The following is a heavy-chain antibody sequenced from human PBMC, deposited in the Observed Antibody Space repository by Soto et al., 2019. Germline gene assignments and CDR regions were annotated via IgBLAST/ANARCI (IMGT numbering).Heavy chain of an antibody. CDR1: GGSISDDS. CDR2: LYNSGNT. D-gene: IGHD3-9*01. J-gene: IGHJ3*02. CDR3: ARVFRIRTTIFWDAFDI. Sequence: QVQLQESGPGMLKPSETLSLTCTVSGGSISDDSWSWIRQSPGKGLEWIGYLYNSGNTIYNPSLKSRVTISVDTSKRQFALQLHSVTAADTAVYFCARVFRIRTTIFWDAFDIWGRGTKVAVFS. V-gene: IGHV4-59*01.